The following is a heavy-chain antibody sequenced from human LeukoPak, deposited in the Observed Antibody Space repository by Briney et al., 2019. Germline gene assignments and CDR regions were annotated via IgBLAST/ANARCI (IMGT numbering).Heavy chain of an antibody. J-gene: IGHJ6*02. CDR2: ISSSGSTI. CDR1: EFTFSSYA. D-gene: IGHD3-10*01. CDR3: ARDGSGSYYYYYGMDV. Sequence: PGGSLRLSCAASEFTFSSYAMHWVRQAPGKGLEWVSYISSSGSTIYYADSVKGRFTISRDNAKNSLYLQMNSLRAEDTAVYYCARDGSGSYYYYYGMDVWGQGTTVTVSS. V-gene: IGHV3-48*03.